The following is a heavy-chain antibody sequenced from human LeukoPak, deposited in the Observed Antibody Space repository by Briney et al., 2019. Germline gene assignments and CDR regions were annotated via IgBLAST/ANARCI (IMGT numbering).Heavy chain of an antibody. CDR3: ARGLGDYYDKSCFDF. CDR1: GYTFTDFD. D-gene: IGHD3-22*01. V-gene: IGHV1-8*02. J-gene: IGHJ4*02. CDR2: MNPKSGNT. Sequence: ASMKVSCKASGYTFTDFDINWLRQAPGQGLVWMGWMNPKSGNTLYAQNFQGRVTMTRDTSINTAYMELSSLSFDDTAVYYCARGLGDYYDKSCFDFWGQGSPVIVSS.